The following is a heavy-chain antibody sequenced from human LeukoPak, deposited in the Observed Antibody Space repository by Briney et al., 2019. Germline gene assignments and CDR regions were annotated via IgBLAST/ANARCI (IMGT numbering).Heavy chain of an antibody. CDR3: ARLYYYDSSGYYPSGGYYFDY. CDR1: GYSFMDYW. CDR2: IFPHDSDT. Sequence: PGESLKISCKGSGYSFMDYWIGWVRQMPGKGPEWMGIIFPHDSDTRYSPSFQGQVTISADKSITTAYLQWSSLKASDTAMYYCARLYYYDSSGYYPSGGYYFDYWGQGTLVTVSS. J-gene: IGHJ4*02. V-gene: IGHV5-51*01. D-gene: IGHD3-22*01.